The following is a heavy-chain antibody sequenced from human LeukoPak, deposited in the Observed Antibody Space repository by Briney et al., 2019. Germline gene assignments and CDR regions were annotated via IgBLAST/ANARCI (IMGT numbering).Heavy chain of an antibody. V-gene: IGHV3-11*06. CDR2: ISSSYGYT. CDR3: VREPPRGDRPI. D-gene: IGHD3-10*01. CDR1: GFPFSDYY. J-gene: IGHJ4*02. Sequence: SGGSLRLSCAASGFPFSDYYMSWFRQAPGKGLEWLAYISSSYGYTNYADSVKGRFTVSRDDAKNSLYLQMNSLRPEDTAIYYCVREPPRGDRPIWGRGTRVTVSS.